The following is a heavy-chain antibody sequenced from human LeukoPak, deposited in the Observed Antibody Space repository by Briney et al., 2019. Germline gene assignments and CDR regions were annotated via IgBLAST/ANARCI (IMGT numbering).Heavy chain of an antibody. CDR1: GGSISSYY. J-gene: IGHJ4*02. CDR3: ARDAIQTRGAPRTLLYY. Sequence: SETLSLTCTVSGGSISSYYWSWIRQPPGKGLEWIGYIYYSGSSNHNPSLKSRVTISVDTSKNQFSLKLSSVTAADTAVYYCARDAIQTRGAPRTLLYYWGQGPLVTVSS. CDR2: IYYSGSS. D-gene: IGHD3-10*01. V-gene: IGHV4-59*01.